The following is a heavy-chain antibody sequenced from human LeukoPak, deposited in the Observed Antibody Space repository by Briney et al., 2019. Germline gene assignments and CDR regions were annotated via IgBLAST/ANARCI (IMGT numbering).Heavy chain of an antibody. CDR3: ARDSLVATIEKKYSSSWYGLDYYYSYYMDV. V-gene: IGHV1-18*01. CDR1: VYTFTSYG. J-gene: IGHJ6*03. D-gene: IGHD6-13*01. Sequence: ASVKVPCKSSVYTFTSYGISWVRQPHAQGLEWMGWISTYNGNTNYAHKLQDRVTMTTDTYTSTAYMELRSLRSDDTDVYYCARDSLVATIEKKYSSSWYGLDYYYSYYMDVWGKGTTVTISS. CDR2: ISTYNGNT.